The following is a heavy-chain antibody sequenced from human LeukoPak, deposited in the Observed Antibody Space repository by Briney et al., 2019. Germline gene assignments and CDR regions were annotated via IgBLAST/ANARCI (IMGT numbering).Heavy chain of an antibody. CDR3: ARVGRGFDY. D-gene: IGHD3-16*01. J-gene: IGHJ4*02. V-gene: IGHV3-64*01. CDR1: GFTFSSYA. Sequence: PGGSLRLSCAASGFTFSSYAMHWVRQAPGKGLEYVSAISSNGGSTYYANSVKGRFTISRDNSKNTLYLQMGSLRAEDMAVYYCARVGRGFDYWGPGTLVTVSS. CDR2: ISSNGGST.